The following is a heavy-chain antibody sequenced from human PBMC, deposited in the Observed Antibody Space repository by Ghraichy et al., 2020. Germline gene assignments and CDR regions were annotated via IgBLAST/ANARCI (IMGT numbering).Heavy chain of an antibody. J-gene: IGHJ4*02. CDR1: GLPFSNYY. CDR2: IYQDGSVK. Sequence: GESLNISCGASGLPFSNYYMNWVRQAPGKGLEWVAIIYQDGSVKSYADSVKGRFTISRDNAKKSVYLQMNSLTTEDTAVYYCAVGSGWFCDSWGRGTLVTVSS. D-gene: IGHD6-19*01. V-gene: IGHV3-7*03. CDR3: AVGSGWFCDS.